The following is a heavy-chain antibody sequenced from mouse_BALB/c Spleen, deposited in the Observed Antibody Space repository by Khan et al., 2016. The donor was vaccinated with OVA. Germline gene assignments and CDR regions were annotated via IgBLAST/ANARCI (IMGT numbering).Heavy chain of an antibody. D-gene: IGHD3-1*01. Sequence: EVQLQESGPGLVKPSQSLSLTCSVTGYSITSGYFWNWIRQFPGNKLERMGYIRYDGNSNYNPSLKNRISITRDTSKNQFFLKLNSVTPEDTATYYCARGGSSGRAWVAYWGQGTLVTVSA. J-gene: IGHJ3*01. V-gene: IGHV3-6*02. CDR2: IRYDGNS. CDR3: ARGGSSGRAWVAY. CDR1: GYSITSGYF.